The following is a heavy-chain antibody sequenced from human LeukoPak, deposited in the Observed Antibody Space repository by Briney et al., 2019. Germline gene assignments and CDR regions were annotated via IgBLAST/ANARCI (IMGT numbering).Heavy chain of an antibody. D-gene: IGHD5-24*01. CDR2: IRFDGSKE. Sequence: PGGSLRLSCAASGFTFSNYGMHWVRQAPGKGLEWVAFIRFDGSKEYYADSVKGRFTISRDNSKNTLYLQMHSLRSEDTSVFYCARTLSSAMATGYWGQGTLVTVSS. CDR1: GFTFSNYG. J-gene: IGHJ4*02. CDR3: ARTLSSAMATGY. V-gene: IGHV3-30*02.